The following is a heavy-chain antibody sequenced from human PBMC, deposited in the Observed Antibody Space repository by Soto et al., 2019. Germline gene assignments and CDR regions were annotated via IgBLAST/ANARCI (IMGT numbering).Heavy chain of an antibody. Sequence: PSETLSLTCTVSGGSISSSSHYWGWIRQPPGKGLEWIGSIYYSGSTYYNPSLKSRVTISVDTSKNQFSLKLSSVTAADTAVYYCARQGGYCSSTSCHKYYFDYWGQGTLVTVSS. D-gene: IGHD2-2*02. CDR1: GGSISSSSHY. V-gene: IGHV4-39*01. CDR3: ARQGGYCSSTSCHKYYFDY. CDR2: IYYSGST. J-gene: IGHJ4*02.